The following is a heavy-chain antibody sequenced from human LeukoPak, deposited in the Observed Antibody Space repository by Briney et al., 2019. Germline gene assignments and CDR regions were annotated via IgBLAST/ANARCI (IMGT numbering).Heavy chain of an antibody. CDR3: ARDGSYYGSGNHDY. V-gene: IGHV3-48*01. CDR1: GFTFSSYS. Sequence: GGSLRLSCAASGFTFSSYSMNWVRQAPGRGLEWVSYISSSSSTIYYADSVKGRFTISRDNAKNSLYLQMNSLRAEDTAVHYCARDGSYYGSGNHDYWGQGTLVTVSS. D-gene: IGHD3-10*01. J-gene: IGHJ4*02. CDR2: ISSSSSTI.